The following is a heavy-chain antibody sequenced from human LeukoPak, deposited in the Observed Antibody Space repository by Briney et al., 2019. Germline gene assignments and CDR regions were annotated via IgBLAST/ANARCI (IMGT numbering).Heavy chain of an antibody. CDR3: AREGRWGMKYYFDF. CDR2: IYHTGST. V-gene: IGHV4-59*11. Sequence: SETLSLTCNVSGGSLSSHYWSWVRQSPEKGLEWIGQIYHTGSTHYNASLRSRFAISVDTSKNKLFLNVKSVTAADTAVYYCAREGRWGMKYYFDFWGQGTLVIVSS. J-gene: IGHJ4*02. CDR1: GGSLSSHY. D-gene: IGHD4-23*01.